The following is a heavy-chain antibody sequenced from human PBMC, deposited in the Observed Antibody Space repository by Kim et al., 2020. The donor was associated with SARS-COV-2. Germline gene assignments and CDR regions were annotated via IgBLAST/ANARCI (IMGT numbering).Heavy chain of an antibody. V-gene: IGHV4-39*01. CDR3: ARLVRRDGYNLDY. CDR1: GGSISSSSYY. D-gene: IGHD5-18*01. CDR2: IHYSGST. J-gene: IGHJ4*02. Sequence: SETLSLTCTVSGGSISSSSYYWGWIRQPPGKGLEWIGSIHYSGSTYYNPSLKSRVTISVDTSKNQFSLKLSSVTAADTAVYFCARLVRRDGYNLDYWGQG.